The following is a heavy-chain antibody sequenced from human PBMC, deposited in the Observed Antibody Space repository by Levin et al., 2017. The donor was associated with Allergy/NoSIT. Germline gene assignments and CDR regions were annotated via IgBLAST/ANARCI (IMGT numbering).Heavy chain of an antibody. CDR2: IYYSGST. CDR1: GGSISSYY. Sequence: SQTLSLTCTVSGGSISSYYWSWIRQPPGRGLDWIGYIYYSGSTNYNPSLKSRVTISVDTSKNQFSLKLSSMTAADTAVYYCARAQRGSGGGGPGHFDYWGQGTLVTVSS. V-gene: IGHV4-59*01. J-gene: IGHJ4*02. D-gene: IGHD2-15*01. CDR3: ARAQRGSGGGGPGHFDY.